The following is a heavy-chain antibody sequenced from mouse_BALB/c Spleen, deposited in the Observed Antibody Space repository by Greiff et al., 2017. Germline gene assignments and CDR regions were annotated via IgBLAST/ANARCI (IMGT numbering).Heavy chain of an antibody. CDR1: GYTFTSYV. CDR2: INPYNDGT. D-gene: IGHD3-1*01. CDR3: ARGATESRFAY. V-gene: IGHV1-14*01. Sequence: LVESGPELVKPGASVKMSCKASGYTFTSYVMHWVKQKPGQGLEWIGYINPYNDGTKYNEKFKGKATLTSDKSSSTAYMELSSLTSEDSAVYYCARGATESRFAYWGQGTLVTVSA. J-gene: IGHJ3*01.